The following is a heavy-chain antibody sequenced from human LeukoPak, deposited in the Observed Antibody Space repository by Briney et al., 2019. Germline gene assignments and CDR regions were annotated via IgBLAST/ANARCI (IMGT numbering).Heavy chain of an antibody. J-gene: IGHJ4*02. V-gene: IGHV3-30*01. D-gene: IGHD3-10*01. Sequence: GTSLRLSCAASGFTFNTYPMHWVRQAPGKGLEWVAVISADGSNKNYADSVKGRFAISRDNSWNTLYLQMNSLREEDTAVYYCARDAISRGSGPYCDFWGQGALVPVSS. CDR3: ARDAISRGSGPYCDF. CDR2: ISADGSNK. CDR1: GFTFNTYP.